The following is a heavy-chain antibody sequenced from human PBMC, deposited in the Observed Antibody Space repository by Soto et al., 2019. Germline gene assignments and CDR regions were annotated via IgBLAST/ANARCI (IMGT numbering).Heavy chain of an antibody. J-gene: IGHJ6*02. V-gene: IGHV3-48*03. CDR2: ISSSGSTI. CDR1: GFTFSSYE. Sequence: LRLSCAASGFTFSSYEMNWVRQAPGKGLEWVSYISSSGSTIYYADSVKGRFTISRDNAKNSLYLQMNSLRAEDTAVYYCAESNYYDSSGYGMDVWGQGTTVTVSS. D-gene: IGHD3-22*01. CDR3: AESNYYDSSGYGMDV.